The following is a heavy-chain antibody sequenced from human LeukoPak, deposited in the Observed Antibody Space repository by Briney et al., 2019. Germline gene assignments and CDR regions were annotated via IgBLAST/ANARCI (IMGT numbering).Heavy chain of an antibody. V-gene: IGHV3-33*01. CDR1: GSTFSRYG. D-gene: IGHD3-10*01. CDR3: AREPYYAAGSYYPI. CDR2: IWYDGSNK. Sequence: PGRSLRLSCAASGSTFSRYGMHWVRQAPGKGLEWVAVIWYDGSNKDYADSVKGRFTISRDNSKNTLYLQMNSLSAEDTAMYYCAREPYYAAGSYYPIWGQGTMVTVSS. J-gene: IGHJ3*02.